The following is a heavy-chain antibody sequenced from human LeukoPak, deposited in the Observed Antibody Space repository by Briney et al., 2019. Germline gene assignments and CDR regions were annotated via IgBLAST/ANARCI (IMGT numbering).Heavy chain of an antibody. CDR3: AKVHLQIYYYYYMDV. Sequence: PGGSLRLSCAASGFTFSSYGMHWVRQAPGKGLEWVAVISYDGSNKYYADSVKGRFTISRDNSKNTLYLQMNSLRAEDTAVYYCAKVHLQIYYYYYMDVWGKGTTVTVSS. D-gene: IGHD4-11*01. V-gene: IGHV3-30*18. CDR2: ISYDGSNK. J-gene: IGHJ6*03. CDR1: GFTFSSYG.